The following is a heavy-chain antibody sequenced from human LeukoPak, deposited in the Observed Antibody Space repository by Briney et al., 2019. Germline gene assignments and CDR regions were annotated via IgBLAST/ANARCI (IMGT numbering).Heavy chain of an antibody. D-gene: IGHD5-12*01. Sequence: ASVKVSCKASGYTFTSYYMHWVRQAPGQGLEWMGVINPSGGSTSYAQKFQGRVTMTRDTSTSTAYMELRSLRSGDTAVYYCARDPVWWLRQDYMDVWGKGTTVTVSS. CDR1: GYTFTSYY. CDR2: INPSGGST. J-gene: IGHJ6*03. V-gene: IGHV1-46*01. CDR3: ARDPVWWLRQDYMDV.